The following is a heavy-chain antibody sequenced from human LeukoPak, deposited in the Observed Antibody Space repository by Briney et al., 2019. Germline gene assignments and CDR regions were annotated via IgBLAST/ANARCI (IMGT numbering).Heavy chain of an antibody. CDR1: GGSISSYY. J-gene: IGHJ4*02. V-gene: IGHV4-59*01. CDR2: IYYSGST. D-gene: IGHD6-19*01. CDR3: ARGRGRGWYEFNY. Sequence: SETLSLTCTVSGGSISSYYWSWIRQPPGKGLEWIGYIYYSGSTNYNPSLKSRVTISVDTSKNQFSLKLSSVTAADTAVYYCARGRGRGWYEFNYWGQGTLVTVSS.